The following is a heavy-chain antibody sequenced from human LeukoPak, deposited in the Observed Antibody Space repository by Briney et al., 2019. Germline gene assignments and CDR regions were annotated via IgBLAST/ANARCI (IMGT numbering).Heavy chain of an antibody. J-gene: IGHJ4*02. CDR1: GGSISSSSYY. CDR2: IYYRGNT. V-gene: IGHV4-39*07. CDR3: ARERTTVWVFDY. D-gene: IGHD4-11*01. Sequence: PSETLSLTCTVSGGSISSSSYYWGWIRQPPGKGLEWIGSIYYRGNTYYNPSLKSRVTLLVATSKNQFSLRLSSVTAADTAVYYCARERTTVWVFDYWGQGTLVTVSS.